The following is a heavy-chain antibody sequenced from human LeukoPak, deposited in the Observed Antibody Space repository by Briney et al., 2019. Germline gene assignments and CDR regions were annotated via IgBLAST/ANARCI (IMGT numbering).Heavy chain of an antibody. J-gene: IGHJ3*02. CDR1: GYSISSGYY. V-gene: IGHV4-38-2*02. CDR3: AREGITMIKAPVAFDI. CDR2: IYHSGST. D-gene: IGHD3-22*01. Sequence: NASETLSLTCTVSGYSISSGYYWGWIRQPPRKGLEWIGSIYHSGSTYYNPSLKSRVTISVDTSKNQFSLKLSSVTAADTAVYYCAREGITMIKAPVAFDIWGQGTMVTVSS.